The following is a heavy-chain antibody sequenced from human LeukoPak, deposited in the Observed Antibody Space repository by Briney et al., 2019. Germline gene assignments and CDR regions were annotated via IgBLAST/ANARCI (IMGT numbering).Heavy chain of an antibody. CDR2: IKQDGSEK. CDR3: ARALRYFDWLLLGNPYYFDY. V-gene: IGHV3-7*04. CDR1: GFTFSSYW. J-gene: IGHJ4*02. D-gene: IGHD3-9*01. Sequence: GGSLRLSCAAPGFTFSSYWMSWVRQAPGKGLEWVANIKQDGSEKYYVDSVKGRFTISRDNAKNSLYLQMNSLRAEDTAVYYCARALRYFDWLLLGNPYYFDYWGQGTLVTVSS.